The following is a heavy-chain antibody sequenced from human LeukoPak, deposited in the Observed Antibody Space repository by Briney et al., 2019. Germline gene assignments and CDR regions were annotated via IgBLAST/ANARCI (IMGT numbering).Heavy chain of an antibody. Sequence: ASVKVSCKASGYTFTSYDIHWVRQATGQGLEWMGGMNPNSGNTGYAQKFKGRVTMTRSTSISTAYMELSSLRSEDTAVYYCARPYYYDSSGYASPFDYWGQGTLVTVSS. D-gene: IGHD3-22*01. CDR3: ARPYYYDSSGYASPFDY. J-gene: IGHJ4*02. V-gene: IGHV1-8*01. CDR1: GYTFTSYD. CDR2: MNPNSGNT.